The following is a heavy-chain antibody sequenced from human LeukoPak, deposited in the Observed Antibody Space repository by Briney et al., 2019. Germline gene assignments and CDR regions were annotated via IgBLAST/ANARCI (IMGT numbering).Heavy chain of an antibody. CDR3: ARGMRDYVWGSYRTLDY. CDR2: ISAYNGNT. D-gene: IGHD3-16*02. Sequence: ASVKVSCKASGYTFTSYGISWVRQAPGQGLEWMGWISAYNGNTNYAQKLQGRVTMTTDTSTCTAYMELRSLRSDDTAVYYCARGMRDYVWGSYRTLDYWGQGTLVTVSS. CDR1: GYTFTSYG. J-gene: IGHJ4*02. V-gene: IGHV1-18*01.